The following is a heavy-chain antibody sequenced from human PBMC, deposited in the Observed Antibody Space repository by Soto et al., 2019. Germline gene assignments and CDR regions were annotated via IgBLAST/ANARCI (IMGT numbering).Heavy chain of an antibody. J-gene: IGHJ4*02. CDR2: LYFYGSA. CDR3: ARVGTSESFFDY. D-gene: IGHD7-27*01. V-gene: IGHV3-23*01. CDR1: GFSFWTSA. Sequence: EVQLLESGGGLEQPGGSLTLSCATSGFSFWTSAMSWVRRAPGKGLEWVSDLYFYGSANYADSVRGRFTIFKDDSKNTLYLQMTNLRADDTALYYCARVGTSESFFDYWGQGTLVTVSP.